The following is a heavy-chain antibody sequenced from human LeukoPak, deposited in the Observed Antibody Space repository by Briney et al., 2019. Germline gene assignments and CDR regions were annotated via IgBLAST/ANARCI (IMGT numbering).Heavy chain of an antibody. D-gene: IGHD3-10*02. Sequence: GSLRLSCVVSGFTVSNNYMSWVRQAPRKGLEWVSLIYSGGSTYYADSVKGRFTISRDNSKNTVYLQMNSLRAEDTAMYYCARGLGSSNYDVGSLWGQGTLVTVSS. V-gene: IGHV3-53*01. CDR1: GFTVSNNY. J-gene: IGHJ4*02. CDR2: IYSGGST. CDR3: ARGLGSSNYDVGSL.